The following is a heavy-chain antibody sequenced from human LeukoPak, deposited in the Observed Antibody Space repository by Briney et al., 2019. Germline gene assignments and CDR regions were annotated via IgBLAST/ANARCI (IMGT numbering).Heavy chain of an antibody. Sequence: GGSLRLSCAASGFTFNTYGMSWVRQAPGKGLEWVSSITGSGASTFYADSVKGRFTISRDNSKNTLYLQLNSLRAEDTALYYCALRGKYYFDYWSQGTLVTVSS. CDR3: ALRGKYYFDY. CDR1: GFTFNTYG. CDR2: ITGSGAST. V-gene: IGHV3-23*01. J-gene: IGHJ4*02.